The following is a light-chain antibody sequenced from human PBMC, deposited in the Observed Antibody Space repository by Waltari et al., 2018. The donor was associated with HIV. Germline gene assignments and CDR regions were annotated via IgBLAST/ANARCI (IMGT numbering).Light chain of an antibody. CDR1: SGSVSPTYY. J-gene: IGLJ3*02. CDR3: MLYMGSDIWV. Sequence: QTVVTQAPSFSVSPGGTVTLTCGLSSGSVSPTYYPSWYQQTPGRTPRTLMYNTNIRSSGVPDRFSGSILGNKAALTITGAQADDECDYYCMLYMGSDIWVFGGGTKLTVL. V-gene: IGLV8-61*01. CDR2: NTN.